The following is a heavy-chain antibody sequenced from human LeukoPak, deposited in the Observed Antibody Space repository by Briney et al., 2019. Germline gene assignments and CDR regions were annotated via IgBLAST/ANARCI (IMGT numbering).Heavy chain of an antibody. J-gene: IGHJ4*02. D-gene: IGHD6-6*01. CDR1: GFTFSSYA. Sequence: GGSLRLSCAASGFTFSSYAMSWVRQAPGKGLEWVSAISGSGGSTYYADSVKGRFTISRDNSKNTLYLQMNGLRAEDTAVYCCARVEYSSSPPFDYWGQGTLVTVSS. CDR2: ISGSGGST. CDR3: ARVEYSSSPPFDY. V-gene: IGHV3-23*01.